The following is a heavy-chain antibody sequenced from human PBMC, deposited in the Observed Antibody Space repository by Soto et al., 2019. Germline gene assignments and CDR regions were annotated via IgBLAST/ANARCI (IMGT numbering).Heavy chain of an antibody. J-gene: IGHJ4*02. D-gene: IGHD6-19*01. CDR1: GFSLSSTRVA. CDR3: SHTVVAGLGYYFDY. V-gene: IGHV2-5*02. Sequence: QITLKESGPTLVKPTQTLTLTCTFSGFSLSSTRVAVGWIRQPPGKALEWLALIYWDDDKRYSPFLKSRLTITMDISKNQLVLTMTNMDPVDTATYYCSHTVVAGLGYYFDYWGQGTLVTVSS. CDR2: IYWDDDK.